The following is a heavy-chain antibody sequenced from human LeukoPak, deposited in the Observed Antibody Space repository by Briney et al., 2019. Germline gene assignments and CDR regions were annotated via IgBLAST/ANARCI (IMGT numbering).Heavy chain of an antibody. D-gene: IGHD4-17*01. Sequence: SVKVSCKASGSTFSSYTISWVRQAPGQGLEWMGRIIPILGIANYAQKFQGRVTITADKSTSTAYMELSSLRSEDTAVYYCARDRRGTVTSNWFDPWGQGTLVTVSS. V-gene: IGHV1-69*04. CDR3: ARDRRGTVTSNWFDP. CDR1: GSTFSSYT. J-gene: IGHJ5*02. CDR2: IIPILGIA.